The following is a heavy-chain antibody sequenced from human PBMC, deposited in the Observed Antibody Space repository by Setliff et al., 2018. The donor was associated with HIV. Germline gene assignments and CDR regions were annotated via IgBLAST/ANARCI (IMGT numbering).Heavy chain of an antibody. CDR2: ISYTGGT. D-gene: IGHD5-12*01. J-gene: IGHJ4*02. Sequence: PSETLSLTCTVSGDSIRNDYWTWIRQSPEKGLEWIAYISYTGGTNYNPSLKSRVTLSLDASKSQVSLKLRSVIAADTAMYYCARGHEWLRNWGQGTLVT. CDR3: ARGHEWLRN. V-gene: IGHV4-59*01. CDR1: GDSIRNDY.